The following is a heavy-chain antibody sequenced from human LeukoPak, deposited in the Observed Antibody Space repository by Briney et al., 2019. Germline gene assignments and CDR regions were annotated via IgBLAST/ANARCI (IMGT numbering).Heavy chain of an antibody. D-gene: IGHD5-12*01. CDR2: IYPGDSDT. Sequence: GESLKISCKGSGYSFTSYWIGWVRQMPGKGLEWMGIIYPGDSDTRYSPSFQGQVTISADKSISTAYLQWSSLKASDTAMYYCAGHALVGPSVATNWFDPWGQGTLVTVSS. CDR3: AGHALVGPSVATNWFDP. V-gene: IGHV5-51*01. J-gene: IGHJ5*02. CDR1: GYSFTSYW.